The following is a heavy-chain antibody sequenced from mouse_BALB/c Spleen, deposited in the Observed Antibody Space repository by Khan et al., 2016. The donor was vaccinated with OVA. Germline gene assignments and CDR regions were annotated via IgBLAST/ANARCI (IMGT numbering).Heavy chain of an antibody. V-gene: IGHV5-6*01. J-gene: IGHJ3*01. CDR3: ASRLTGWFAY. D-gene: IGHD4-1*01. Sequence: EVQVVESGGDLVKPGGSLKLSCAASGFSFSSYSMSWVRQTPDKRLEWVATISSGGDYTYYPDIVKGRFTISRDNAKNTLYLQLSSLKSEDTAMYYCASRLTGWFAYWGQGTLVTVSA. CDR2: ISSGGDYT. CDR1: GFSFSSYS.